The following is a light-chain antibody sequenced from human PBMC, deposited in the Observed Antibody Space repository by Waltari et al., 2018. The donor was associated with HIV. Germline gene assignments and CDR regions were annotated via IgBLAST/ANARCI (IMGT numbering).Light chain of an antibody. CDR2: GAS. CDR1: QSVSSN. CDR3: QQYNNWPL. J-gene: IGKJ3*01. V-gene: IGKV3-15*01. Sequence: EIVMTQSPATLSVSPGDRATLSCRASQSVSSNLAWYQQKPGQAPRLLSYGASTRATGIPARFSGSGSGTEFTLTISSLQSEDFAVYYCQQYNNWPLFGPGTKVDIK.